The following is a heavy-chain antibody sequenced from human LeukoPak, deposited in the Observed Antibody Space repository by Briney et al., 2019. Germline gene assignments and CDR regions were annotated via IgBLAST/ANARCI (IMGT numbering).Heavy chain of an antibody. J-gene: IGHJ5*02. D-gene: IGHD3-10*01. CDR1: GYTFTSYD. CDR3: ARGRVLLWFGELKSYWFDP. V-gene: IGHV1-8*01. Sequence: ASVKVSCKASGYTFTSYDINWVRQATGQGLEWMGWMNPNSGNTGYAQKFQGRVTMTRYTSISTAYMELSSLRSEDTAVYYCARGRVLLWFGELKSYWFDPWGQGTLVTVSS. CDR2: MNPNSGNT.